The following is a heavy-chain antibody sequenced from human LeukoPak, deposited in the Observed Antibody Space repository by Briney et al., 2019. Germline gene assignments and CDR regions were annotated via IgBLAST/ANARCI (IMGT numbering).Heavy chain of an antibody. CDR3: TSQISPYYYDSSGTRWFDP. V-gene: IGHV3-49*05. J-gene: IGHJ5*02. D-gene: IGHD3-22*01. Sequence: KPGRSLRLSCTASGFTFGDYAMSWFRQAPGKGLEWVGFIRSKAYGGTTEYAASVKGRFTISRDDSKSIAYLQMNSLKTEDTAVYYCTSQISPYYYDSSGTRWFDPWGQGTLVTVSS. CDR2: IRSKAYGGTT. CDR1: GFTFGDYA.